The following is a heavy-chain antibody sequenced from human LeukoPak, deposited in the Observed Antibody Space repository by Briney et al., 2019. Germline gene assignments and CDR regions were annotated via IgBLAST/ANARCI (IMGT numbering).Heavy chain of an antibody. J-gene: IGHJ4*02. Sequence: SETLSLTCAVYGGSFSGYYWSWIRQPPGKGLEWIGEINHSGSTNYNPSLKSRVTISVDTSKNHFSLKLSSVTAADTAVYYCARIPAATQTFDYWGQGTLVTVSS. V-gene: IGHV4-34*01. CDR3: ARIPAATQTFDY. D-gene: IGHD2-2*01. CDR1: GGSFSGYY. CDR2: INHSGST.